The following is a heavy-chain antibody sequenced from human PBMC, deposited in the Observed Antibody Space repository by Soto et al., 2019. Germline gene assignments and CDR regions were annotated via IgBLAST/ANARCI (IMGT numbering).Heavy chain of an antibody. J-gene: IGHJ6*02. Sequence: ASVKVSCKASGYTFTSYAMHWVRQAPGQRLEWMGWINAGNGNTKYSQKFQGRVTITRDTSASTAYMELSSLRSEDTAVYYCARDESRGSSSWSSYYYYYGMDVWG. CDR2: INAGNGNT. V-gene: IGHV1-3*01. CDR1: GYTFTSYA. CDR3: ARDESRGSSSWSSYYYYYGMDV. D-gene: IGHD6-13*01.